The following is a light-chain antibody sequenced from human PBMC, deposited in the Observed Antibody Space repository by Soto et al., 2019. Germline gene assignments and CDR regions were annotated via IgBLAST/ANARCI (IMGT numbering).Light chain of an antibody. V-gene: IGKV3-20*01. Sequence: IVLTQSPATLSVSPCERATLSCRASQSVSRDLAWYQQKPGQAPRLLIYDTSTRASGVPDRFSGSGSGTEFTLTISRLEPEDFAVYYCQQYGTSPQTFGQGTKVDIK. CDR1: QSVSRD. CDR2: DTS. CDR3: QQYGTSPQT. J-gene: IGKJ1*01.